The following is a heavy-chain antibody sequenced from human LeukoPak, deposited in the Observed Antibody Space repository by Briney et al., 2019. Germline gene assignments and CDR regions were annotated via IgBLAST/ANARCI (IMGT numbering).Heavy chain of an antibody. D-gene: IGHD3-9*01. CDR2: IYSGGGT. J-gene: IGHJ4*02. Sequence: GGSLRLSCTASGFTVSSSYMTWVRQAPGKGLEWVSLIYSGGGTFYADSVKGRFTISRHNFENTLYLQMNNLRAEDTAVYYCAKCPSGVLRYFAPIDYWGQGTLVTVSS. V-gene: IGHV3-53*04. CDR3: AKCPSGVLRYFAPIDY. CDR1: GFTVSSSY.